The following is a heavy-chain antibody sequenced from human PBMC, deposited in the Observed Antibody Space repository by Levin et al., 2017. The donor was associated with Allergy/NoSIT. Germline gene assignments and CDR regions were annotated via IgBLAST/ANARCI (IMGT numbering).Heavy chain of an antibody. D-gene: IGHD6-13*01. Sequence: GESLKISCKASGYTFTGYYMHWVRQAPGQGLEWMGWINPNSGGTNYAQKFQGRVTMTRDTSISTAYMELSRLRSDDTAVYYCARDRQYSSSFVLAGWGQGTLVTVSS. V-gene: IGHV1-2*02. J-gene: IGHJ4*02. CDR2: INPNSGGT. CDR3: ARDRQYSSSFVLAG. CDR1: GYTFTGYY.